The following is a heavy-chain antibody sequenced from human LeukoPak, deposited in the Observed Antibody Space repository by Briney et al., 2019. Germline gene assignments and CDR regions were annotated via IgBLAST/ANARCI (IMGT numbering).Heavy chain of an antibody. CDR3: AREEYGGNNFDY. D-gene: IGHD4-23*01. CDR1: GSTLRDYY. Sequence: GGSLRLSCASPGSTLRDYYVNWIRQAPGKGLGWVSQISNTGYSKYYADSVKGRFTISRDNVKDSVSLQMNSLRVADSGMYYCAREEYGGNNFDYWGQGILVTVSS. CDR2: ISNTGYSK. J-gene: IGHJ4*02. V-gene: IGHV3-11*01.